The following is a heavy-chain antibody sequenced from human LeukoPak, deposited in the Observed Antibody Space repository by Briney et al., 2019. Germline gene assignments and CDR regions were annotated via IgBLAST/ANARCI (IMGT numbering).Heavy chain of an antibody. D-gene: IGHD2-2*01. Sequence: GGSLRLSCAASGFTFSSYAMSWVRQAPGKGLEWVSAISGSGGSTYYADSVKGRFTISRDNSKNTLYLQMNSLRAEDTAVYYCAKLRRTSNIVVVPAAMHFDYWGQGTLVTVSS. J-gene: IGHJ4*02. CDR1: GFTFSSYA. V-gene: IGHV3-23*01. CDR3: AKLRRTSNIVVVPAAMHFDY. CDR2: ISGSGGST.